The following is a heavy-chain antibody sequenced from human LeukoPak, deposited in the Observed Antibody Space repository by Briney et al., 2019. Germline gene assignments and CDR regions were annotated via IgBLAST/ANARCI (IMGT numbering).Heavy chain of an antibody. CDR3: ARLIRINWFDP. Sequence: ASVKVSCKASGYTITSYYMHWVRQAPGQGLEWMGIINPSGGSTSYAQKFQGRVTMTRDTSTSTVYMELSSLRSEDTAVYYCARLIRINWFDPWGQGTLVTVSS. CDR2: INPSGGST. J-gene: IGHJ5*02. D-gene: IGHD3-22*01. V-gene: IGHV1-46*01. CDR1: GYTITSYY.